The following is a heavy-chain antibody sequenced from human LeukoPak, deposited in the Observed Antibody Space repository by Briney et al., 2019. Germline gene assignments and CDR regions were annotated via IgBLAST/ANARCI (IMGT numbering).Heavy chain of an antibody. CDR2: INLDGTET. D-gene: IGHD2-21*02. J-gene: IGHJ4*02. Sequence: GGSLRLSCAASGFSVSPNYMSWVRQAPGKGLIWVSRINLDGTETTYADSVKGRFTISRDNAKNTLYLQMNSLRAEDTAVYYCVREVTVTSYFDYWGQGILVTVSS. V-gene: IGHV3-74*01. CDR1: GFSVSPNY. CDR3: VREVTVTSYFDY.